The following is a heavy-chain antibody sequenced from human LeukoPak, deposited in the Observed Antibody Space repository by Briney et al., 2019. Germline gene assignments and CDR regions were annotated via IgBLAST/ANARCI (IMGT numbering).Heavy chain of an antibody. CDR3: ARGPKMHSSGWYPSTFFDY. J-gene: IGHJ4*02. D-gene: IGHD6-19*01. CDR1: GFTFSTYN. Sequence: GSLRLSCTTSGFTFSTYNIHWVRQPPGKGLEWIGEINHSGSTYYNPSLKSRVTISVDTSKNQFSLKLSSVTAADTAVYYCARGPKMHSSGWYPSTFFDYWGQGTLVTVSS. V-gene: IGHV4-34*01. CDR2: INHSGST.